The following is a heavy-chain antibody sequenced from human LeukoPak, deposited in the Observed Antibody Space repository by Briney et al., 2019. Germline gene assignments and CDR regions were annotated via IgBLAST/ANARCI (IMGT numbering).Heavy chain of an antibody. V-gene: IGHV3-7*01. J-gene: IGHJ4*02. Sequence: PGGSLRLSCAASGFTFSNYWMGWVRQAPGKGLEWVANIKKDGSEKFHVDSVKGRFTISRDNAKDSLFLQMNSLRAEDTAVYYCARHGYYFFDYWGQGILVSVSS. CDR3: ARHGYYFFDY. CDR2: IKKDGSEK. CDR1: GFTFSNYW. D-gene: IGHD5-18*01.